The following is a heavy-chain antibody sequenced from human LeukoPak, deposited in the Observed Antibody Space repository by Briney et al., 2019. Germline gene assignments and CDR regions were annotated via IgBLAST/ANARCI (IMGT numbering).Heavy chain of an antibody. J-gene: IGHJ5*02. CDR1: GGSFSGYY. Sequence: SETLSLTCAVYGGSFSGYYWTWIRQSPGNGLEWIGEIIHSGSTKYKPSLKSRLTISIDTSKNQFSLKLSSVTAADTAVYYCARSAASNYGDYFPGVWFDPWGQGTLVTVSS. CDR3: ARSAASNYGDYFPGVWFDP. CDR2: IIHSGST. D-gene: IGHD4-17*01. V-gene: IGHV4-34*12.